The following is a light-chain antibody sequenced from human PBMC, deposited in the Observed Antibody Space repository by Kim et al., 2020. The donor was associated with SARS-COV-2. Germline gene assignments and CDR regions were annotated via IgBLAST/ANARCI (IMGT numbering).Light chain of an antibody. CDR3: QQYESYILT. V-gene: IGKV1-5*03. J-gene: IGKJ3*01. Sequence: DIQMTQSPSTLSASVGDRVTITCWASQSISSWLAWYQQKPGKAPKLLIYKTSTLESWVPSRFSGSGSGTEFTLTISSLQPDDFATYYCQQYESYILTFGPGTKVDIK. CDR1: QSISSW. CDR2: KTS.